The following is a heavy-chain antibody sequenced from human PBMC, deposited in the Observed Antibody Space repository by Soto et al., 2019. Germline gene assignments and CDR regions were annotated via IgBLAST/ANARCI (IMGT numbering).Heavy chain of an antibody. D-gene: IGHD3-9*01. Sequence: EVQLVESGGGLVQPGGSLRLSCAASGFTFSSYWMHWVRQAPGKGLVWVSRINSDGSSTSYADSVKGRFTISRDNAKNTLYLKMNSLRAEDTGVYYCAREYDILTGSPTYDYWGQGTLVTVSS. CDR3: AREYDILTGSPTYDY. CDR1: GFTFSSYW. J-gene: IGHJ4*02. CDR2: INSDGSST. V-gene: IGHV3-74*01.